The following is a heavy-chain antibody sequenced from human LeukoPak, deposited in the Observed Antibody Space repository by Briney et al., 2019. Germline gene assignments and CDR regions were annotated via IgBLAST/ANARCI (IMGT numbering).Heavy chain of an antibody. V-gene: IGHV1-69*13. CDR1: GGTFSGYA. D-gene: IGHD3-9*01. J-gene: IGHJ4*02. CDR2: IIPIFGTA. Sequence: ASVKVSCKASGGTFSGYAISWVRQAPGQGLEWMGGIIPIFGTANYAQKFQGRVTITADESTSTAYMELSSLRSEDTAVYYCARDRGQKLRYFDWLSDWGQGTLVTVSS. CDR3: ARDRGQKLRYFDWLSD.